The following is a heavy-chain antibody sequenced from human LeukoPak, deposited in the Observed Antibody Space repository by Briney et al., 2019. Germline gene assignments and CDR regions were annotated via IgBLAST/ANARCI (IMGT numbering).Heavy chain of an antibody. J-gene: IGHJ5*02. CDR3: ARDTAYYYDSSGYPNWFDP. Sequence: ASVKVSCKASGYTFTNYGISWVRQAPGQGLEWMGWISAYNGNTNYAQKLQGRVTMTTDTSTSTAYMELSSLRSEDTAVYYCARDTAYYYDSSGYPNWFDPWGQGTLVTVSS. CDR2: ISAYNGNT. CDR1: GYTFTNYG. D-gene: IGHD3-22*01. V-gene: IGHV1-18*01.